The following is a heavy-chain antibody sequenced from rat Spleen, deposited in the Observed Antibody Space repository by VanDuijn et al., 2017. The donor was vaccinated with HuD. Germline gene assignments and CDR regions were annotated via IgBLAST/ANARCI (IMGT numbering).Heavy chain of an antibody. CDR2: IWSGGST. CDR1: GLSLTSNS. D-gene: IGHD1-12*02. J-gene: IGHJ2*01. CDR3: ARNAKYYYDGSYYYVHFDY. V-gene: IGHV2-47*01. Sequence: QVQLKESGPGLVQPSQTLSLTCTVSGLSLTSNSVSWIRQPSGKGLEWMGAIWSGGSTDYNSALKSRLSISRDTSKSQVLLKMNSLQTEDTAMYFCARNAKYYYDGSYYYVHFDYWGQGVMVTVSS.